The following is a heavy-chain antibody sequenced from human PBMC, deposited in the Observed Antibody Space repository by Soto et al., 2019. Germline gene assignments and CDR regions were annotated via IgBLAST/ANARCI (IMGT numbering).Heavy chain of an antibody. CDR2: LNGDNGNT. CDR1: GYTLTDYA. D-gene: IGHD3-10*01. J-gene: IGHJ5*02. CDR3: ARPYVSSFVSGTGGNYFDP. V-gene: IGHV1-3*01. Sequence: QVQLVQSGAEVKKPGASVKVSCKASGYTLTDYAIHWVRQAPGQRLEWMVWLNGDNGNTQHSQKSAFRVTITRDTTANTAYTELSGHRPEDTDVYYGARPYVSSFVSGTGGNYFDPWGQGILVTISS.